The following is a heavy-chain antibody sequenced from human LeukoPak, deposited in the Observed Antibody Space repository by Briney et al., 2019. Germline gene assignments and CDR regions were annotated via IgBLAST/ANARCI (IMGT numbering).Heavy chain of an antibody. CDR1: GFTFSSYW. Sequence: GGSLRLSCVASGFTFSSYWMHWVRQAPGKGLVWVSRINSDGSSTNYADSVKGRFTISRDNAKNTLYLQMNSLRAEDTAIYYCAKNGDRGAYCSGGTCYPYYYYYMDVWGKGTTVTISS. CDR2: INSDGSST. V-gene: IGHV3-74*01. J-gene: IGHJ6*03. CDR3: AKNGDRGAYCSGGTCYPYYYYYMDV. D-gene: IGHD2-15*01.